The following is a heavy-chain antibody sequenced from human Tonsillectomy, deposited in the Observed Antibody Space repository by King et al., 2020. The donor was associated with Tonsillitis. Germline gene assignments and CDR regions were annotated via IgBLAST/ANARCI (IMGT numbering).Heavy chain of an antibody. V-gene: IGHV4-34*01. D-gene: IGHD6-6*01. Sequence: VQLQQWGAGLLKPSETLSLTCAVYGGSFSGYYWSWIRQPPGMGLEGIGEISHSGKSNYNPSLKSRCSILVDTSKSQVSLKLSSVTAADTAVYYCARGESDATSSRSDAFDVWGQGTMVTVSS. CDR1: GGSFSGYY. CDR2: ISHSGKS. CDR3: ARGESDATSSRSDAFDV. J-gene: IGHJ3*01.